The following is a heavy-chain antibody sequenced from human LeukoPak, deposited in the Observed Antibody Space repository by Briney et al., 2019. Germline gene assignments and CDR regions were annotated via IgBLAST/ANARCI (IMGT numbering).Heavy chain of an antibody. J-gene: IGHJ6*02. Sequence: SETLSLTCTVSGGSISGYYWNWIRQPPGKGLEGIGYIYYSGTTSYNPSLNSRVSISIDTSKNQFSLTLTSVTVADTAVYYCAIRSGRNYYGVDVWGQGNTVTVSS. D-gene: IGHD6-19*01. CDR1: GGSISGYY. CDR3: AIRSGRNYYGVDV. V-gene: IGHV4-59*08. CDR2: IYYSGTT.